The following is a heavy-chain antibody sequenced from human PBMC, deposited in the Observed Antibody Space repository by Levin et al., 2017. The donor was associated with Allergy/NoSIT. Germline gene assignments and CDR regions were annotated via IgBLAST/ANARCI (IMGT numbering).Heavy chain of an antibody. V-gene: IGHV3-53*01. CDR3: ATDDRGLVGMDV. J-gene: IGHJ6*02. D-gene: IGHD3-9*01. Sequence: GESLKISCAASGFTVSSNYMSWVRQAPGKGLEWVSVIYSGGSTYYADSVKGRFTISRDNSKNTLYLQMNSLRAEDTAVYYCATDDRGLVGMDVWGQGTTVTVSS. CDR1: GFTVSSNY. CDR2: IYSGGST.